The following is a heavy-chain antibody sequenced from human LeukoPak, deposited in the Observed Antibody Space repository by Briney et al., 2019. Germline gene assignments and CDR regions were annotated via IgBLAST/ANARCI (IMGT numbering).Heavy chain of an antibody. CDR2: ISGSGGST. CDR3: AKGGALYCSGGSCYGGFIDY. D-gene: IGHD2-15*01. V-gene: IGHV3-23*01. CDR1: XXXXXSYX. J-gene: IGHJ4*02. Sequence: GGSLRLSCAXXXXXXXSYXMSWVRQAPGKGLEWVSAISGSGGSTYYADSVKGRFTISRDNSKNTLYLQMNSLRAEDTAVYYCAKGGALYCSGGSCYGGFIDYWGQGTLVTVSS.